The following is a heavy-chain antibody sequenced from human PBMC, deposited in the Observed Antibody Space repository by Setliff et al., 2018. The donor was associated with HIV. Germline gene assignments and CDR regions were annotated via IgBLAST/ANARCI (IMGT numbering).Heavy chain of an antibody. D-gene: IGHD6-13*01. V-gene: IGHV3-74*01. CDR3: ARGGSNSWSLFDY. J-gene: IGHJ4*02. Sequence: GESLRLSCAASGFTFSGYWMHWVRQAPGKGLVWVSRTNSDGSSTTYADSVKGRFTISRDNAKNTLYLQMNSLRAEDTAVYYCARGGSNSWSLFDYWGQGTLVTVSS. CDR1: GFTFSGYW. CDR2: TNSDGSST.